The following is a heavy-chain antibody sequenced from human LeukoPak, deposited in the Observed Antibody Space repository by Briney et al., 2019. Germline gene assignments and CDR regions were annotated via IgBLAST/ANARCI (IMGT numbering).Heavy chain of an antibody. CDR3: ARFYVSGTFLFDY. V-gene: IGHV3-11*01. D-gene: IGHD3-10*01. J-gene: IGHJ4*02. CDR2: ISSSGSTI. Sequence: GGSLRLSCAASGFTFSDYYMSWIRQAPGKGLEWVSYISSSGSTIYYADSVKGRFTISRDNAKNSLYLQMNSLRAEDTAVYYCARFYVSGTFLFDYWGQGPLVTVSS. CDR1: GFTFSDYY.